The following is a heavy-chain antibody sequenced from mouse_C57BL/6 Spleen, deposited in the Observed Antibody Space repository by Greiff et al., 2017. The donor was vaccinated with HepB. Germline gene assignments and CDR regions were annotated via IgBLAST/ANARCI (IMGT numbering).Heavy chain of an antibody. V-gene: IGHV5-4*01. CDR1: GFTFSSYA. CDR3: AREYDYDEVFAY. CDR2: ISDGGSYT. Sequence: EVKLEESGGGLVKPGGSLKLSCAASGFTFSSYAMSWVRQTPEKRLEWVATISDGGSYTYYPDNVKGRITISRDNAKNNLYLQMSHLKSEDTAMYYCAREYDYDEVFAYWGQGTLVTVSA. J-gene: IGHJ3*01. D-gene: IGHD2-4*01.